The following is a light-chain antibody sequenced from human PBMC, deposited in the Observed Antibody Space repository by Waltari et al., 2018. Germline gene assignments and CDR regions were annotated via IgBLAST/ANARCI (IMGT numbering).Light chain of an antibody. CDR2: EDN. J-gene: IGLJ2*01. CDR3: QSYDSSTVV. V-gene: IGLV6-57*03. Sequence: NFMLTQPPSVSESPGKTVTISCTRSSGSIASNYVQWYQQRPGSAPTTVIYEDNQRPSGVPDRFSCSIDSSSNSASLTISGLKTEDEADYDCQSYDSSTVVFGGGTKLTVL. CDR1: SGSIASNY.